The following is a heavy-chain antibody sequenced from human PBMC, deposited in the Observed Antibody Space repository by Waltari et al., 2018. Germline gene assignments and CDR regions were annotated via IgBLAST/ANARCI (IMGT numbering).Heavy chain of an antibody. Sequence: QVQFQQWGATLLKPSETLSLTCTVYGASFNDYFWVWIRQAPGKGLEWIGEINHSGNTNYKSSLKSRATISVDTSKSQFSLSRRSVTAADTAVYYCARAPAMVRRAFDSWGQGALVTVSS. D-gene: IGHD3-10*01. J-gene: IGHJ4*02. CDR3: ARAPAMVRRAFDS. V-gene: IGHV4-34*01. CDR2: INHSGNT. CDR1: GASFNDYF.